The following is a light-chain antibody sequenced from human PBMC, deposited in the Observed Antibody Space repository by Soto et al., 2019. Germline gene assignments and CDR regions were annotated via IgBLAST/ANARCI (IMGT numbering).Light chain of an antibody. J-gene: IGLJ1*01. Sequence: QSALTHPSSVSGSPGQSITISCTVASSDVGGYNFVSWYQQHPGRAPKLLIYEVSRRPSGVSNRLSGSKSGDTASLTISGLQAEDEADYYCYSYRGYYTRVFGTGTKVTVL. CDR3: YSYRGYYTRV. CDR1: SSDVGGYNF. V-gene: IGLV2-14*01. CDR2: EVS.